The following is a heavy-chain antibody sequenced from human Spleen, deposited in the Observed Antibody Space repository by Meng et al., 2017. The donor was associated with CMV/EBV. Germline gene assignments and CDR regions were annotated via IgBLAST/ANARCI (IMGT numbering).Heavy chain of an antibody. V-gene: IGHV4-39*07. CDR3: ARGDFAPLAFDI. D-gene: IGHD3-16*01. J-gene: IGHJ3*02. CDR1: GGSFSSSSYY. CDR2: IYYSGST. Sequence: SGGSFSSSSYYWVLLRQPPGQGLEWIGSIYYSGSTYYNPSLKSRVTISVDTSKNQFSLKLSSVTAADTAVYYCARGDFAPLAFDIWGQGTMVTVSS.